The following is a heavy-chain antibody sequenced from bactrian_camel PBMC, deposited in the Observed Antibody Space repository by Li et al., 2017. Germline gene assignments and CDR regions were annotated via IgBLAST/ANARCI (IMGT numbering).Heavy chain of an antibody. CDR1: TYPYRDNE. V-gene: IGHV3S53*01. CDR2: IIDDDTI. Sequence: VQLVESGGGSVEAGGSLKLSCVASTYPYRDNEYCMAWFRQAPGKPREEVAAIIDDDTITYADSVKGRFVLRRDAAKHTLTLEMNGLEPEDTAMYYCAADTPDLGASGWACPKVDSDFEYWGQGTQVTVS. CDR3: AADTPDLGASGWACPKVDSDFEY. D-gene: IGHD5*01. J-gene: IGHJ4*01.